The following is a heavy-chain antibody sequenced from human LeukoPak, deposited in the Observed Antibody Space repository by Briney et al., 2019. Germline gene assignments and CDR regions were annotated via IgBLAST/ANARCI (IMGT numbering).Heavy chain of an antibody. CDR3: ARAPRHCSSTSCYVDYYYYGMDV. V-gene: IGHV1-18*01. Sequence: ASVKVSCKASGYTFTSYGISWVRQAPGQGLEWMGWISGYNGNTNYAQELQGRVTMTADTSTSTAYMNLRSLRLDDTAVYYCARAPRHCSSTSCYVDYYYYGMDVWGQGTSVTVSS. CDR2: ISGYNGNT. CDR1: GYTFTSYG. J-gene: IGHJ6*02. D-gene: IGHD2-2*01.